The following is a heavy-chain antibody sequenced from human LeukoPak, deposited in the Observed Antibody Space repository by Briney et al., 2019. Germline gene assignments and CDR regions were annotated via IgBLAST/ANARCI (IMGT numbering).Heavy chain of an antibody. CDR1: GFTFSSYV. V-gene: IGHV3-23*01. J-gene: IGHJ4*02. D-gene: IGHD3-10*01. CDR2: ISGSGGTT. Sequence: GGSLRLSCAASGFTFSSYVMSWVRQAPGKGLEWVSAISGSGGTTYYADSVKGRFTISRDNSKNTLYLQMNSLRAEDTAVYYCAKVPDYYGSGSYYKGHLGYFDYWGQGTLVTVSS. CDR3: AKVPDYYGSGSYYKGHLGYFDY.